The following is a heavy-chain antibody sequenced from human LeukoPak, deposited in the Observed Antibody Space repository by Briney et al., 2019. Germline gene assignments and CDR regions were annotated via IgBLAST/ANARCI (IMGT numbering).Heavy chain of an antibody. CDR2: IYSGGTT. CDR1: GFTVSSIH. J-gene: IGHJ4*02. Sequence: PGGSLRLSCAASGFTVSSIHMSWVRHAPRKGLEWVSVIYSGGTTYYAESVKGRFTISRDNSKNTLYLQMNSLRAEDTAVYYCARDRVGALDYWGQGTLVTVSS. V-gene: IGHV3-66*01. D-gene: IGHD1-26*01. CDR3: ARDRVGALDY.